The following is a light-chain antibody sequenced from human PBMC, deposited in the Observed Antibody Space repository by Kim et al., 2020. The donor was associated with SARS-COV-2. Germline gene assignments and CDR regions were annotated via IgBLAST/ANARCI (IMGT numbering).Light chain of an antibody. Sequence: QAVVTQEPSLTVSPGGTVTLTCGSSTGAVTSGHYPYWFQQKPGQAPRTLIYDTNKRHSWTPARFSGSLLGGKAALTLSGAQPEDEAEYSCLVVVSYDGAVVFGGGTQLTVL. CDR2: DTN. V-gene: IGLV7-46*01. J-gene: IGLJ3*02. CDR1: TGAVTSGHY. CDR3: LVVVSYDGAVV.